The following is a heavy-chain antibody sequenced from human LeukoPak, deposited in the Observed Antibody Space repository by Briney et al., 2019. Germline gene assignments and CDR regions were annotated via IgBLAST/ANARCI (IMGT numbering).Heavy chain of an antibody. J-gene: IGHJ6*03. V-gene: IGHV4-59*01. CDR2: IYYSGST. Sequence: PSETLSLTCTVSGGSISSYYWSWIRQPPGKGLEWIGYIYYSGSTNYNPSLKSRVTISVDTSKNQFSLKLSSVTAADTAVYYCSXXXXXXXXDSSGYSPYYYYYYMDVWGKGTTVTISS. CDR3: SXXXXXXXXDSSGYSPYYYYYYMDV. CDR1: GGSISSYY. D-gene: IGHD3-22*01.